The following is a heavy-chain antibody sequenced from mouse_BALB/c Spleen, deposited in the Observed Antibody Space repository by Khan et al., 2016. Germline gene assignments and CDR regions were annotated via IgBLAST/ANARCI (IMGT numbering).Heavy chain of an antibody. CDR3: GREYYGSIRYYYAMDY. CDR1: GDSITSGY. Sequence: VQLKESGPSLVKPSQTLSLTCSVTGDSITSGYWNWIRKFPGNKLEYMGYISYSGSTYYNPSLKSRISITRDTSKNQYYLQLNSVTTEDTATYYCGREYYGSIRYYYAMDYWGQGTSVTVSS. V-gene: IGHV3-8*02. J-gene: IGHJ4*01. CDR2: ISYSGST. D-gene: IGHD1-1*01.